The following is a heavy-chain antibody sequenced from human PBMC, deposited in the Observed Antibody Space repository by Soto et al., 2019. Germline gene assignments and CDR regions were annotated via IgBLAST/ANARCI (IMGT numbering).Heavy chain of an antibody. CDR3: AKLSCTSSTCYFPGWFDP. V-gene: IGHV4-31*03. D-gene: IGHD2-2*01. CDR2: VYYSGSS. Sequence: SETRSLTRTVSGDSISGWASFWYWIRQPPWKGLEWIANVYYSGSSFYNPSLKSRLTISVDTTKNQFSLQLKSMTAADTAVYYCAKLSCTSSTCYFPGWFDPWGQGTLVTVSS. J-gene: IGHJ5*02. CDR1: GDSISGWASF.